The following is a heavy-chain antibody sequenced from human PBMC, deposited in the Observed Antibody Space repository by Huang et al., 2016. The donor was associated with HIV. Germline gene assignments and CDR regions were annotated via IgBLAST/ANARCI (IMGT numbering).Heavy chain of an antibody. Sequence: QVQLVQSGAEVKRPGAAVKVSCKASGYTLTSYHMHWVRRAPGQGLEWMGIINPSGGSTAYSQPFQGRVTMTRDTSTSTGYMEVRSLRYDDTAMYYCARGNTNTRDAFDIWGQGTMVTVSS. D-gene: IGHD3-10*01. CDR1: GYTLTSYH. V-gene: IGHV1-46*01. CDR3: ARGNTNTRDAFDI. J-gene: IGHJ3*02. CDR2: INPSGGST.